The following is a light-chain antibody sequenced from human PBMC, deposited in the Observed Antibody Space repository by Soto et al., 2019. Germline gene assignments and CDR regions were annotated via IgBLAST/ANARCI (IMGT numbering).Light chain of an antibody. V-gene: IGLV1-40*01. CDR3: QSYDSTLSARYV. Sequence: QSVLTQPHSVSGAPGQRVTIYCTGSSSNIGAGYDVHWYQQRPGTAPKLLIFGNINRPSGVPDRFSGSKSGTSASLAITGLQAEDEGDYYCQSYDSTLSARYVFGTGTKLTVL. CDR2: GNI. CDR1: SSNIGAGYD. J-gene: IGLJ1*01.